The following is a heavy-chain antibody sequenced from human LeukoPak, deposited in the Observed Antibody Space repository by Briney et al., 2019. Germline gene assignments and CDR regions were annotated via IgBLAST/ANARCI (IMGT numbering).Heavy chain of an antibody. Sequence: ASVKVSCKTSGYSFTSQGMHWVGQAPGQSLEWMGCINPGNGDTKYSQEFQGRVTITRDTSATTAYMELSSLRSDDMAVYYCTLYNYWGQGTLVTVSS. V-gene: IGHV1-3*03. CDR1: GYSFTSQG. D-gene: IGHD2-2*02. CDR3: TLYNY. J-gene: IGHJ4*02. CDR2: INPGNGDT.